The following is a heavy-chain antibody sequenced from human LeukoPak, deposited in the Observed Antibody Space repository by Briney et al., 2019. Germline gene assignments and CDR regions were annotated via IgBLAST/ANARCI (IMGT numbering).Heavy chain of an antibody. J-gene: IGHJ4*02. Sequence: ASVKVSCKASGYTFTSYYMHWVRQAPGQGLEWMGMINPSGGSTSYAQKFQGRVTMTRDTSTSTVYMELSSLRSEDTAVYYCARDWLSVTSRPERYRGDYWGQGTLVTVSS. CDR1: GYTFTSYY. D-gene: IGHD4-17*01. V-gene: IGHV1-46*01. CDR2: INPSGGST. CDR3: ARDWLSVTSRPERYRGDY.